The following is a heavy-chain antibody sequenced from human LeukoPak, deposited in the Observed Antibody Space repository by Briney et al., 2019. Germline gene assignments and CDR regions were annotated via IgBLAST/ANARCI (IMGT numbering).Heavy chain of an antibody. CDR3: AKDPPYCSSTNCPLDY. CDR2: IIPIFGTA. Sequence: ASVKVSCKASGGTFSSYAISWVRQAPGQGLEWMGGIIPIFGTANYAQKFQGRVTITADKSTSTAYMELSSLRSEDTAVYYCAKDPPYCSSTNCPLDYWGQGTLVTVSS. J-gene: IGHJ4*02. D-gene: IGHD2-2*01. CDR1: GGTFSSYA. V-gene: IGHV1-69*06.